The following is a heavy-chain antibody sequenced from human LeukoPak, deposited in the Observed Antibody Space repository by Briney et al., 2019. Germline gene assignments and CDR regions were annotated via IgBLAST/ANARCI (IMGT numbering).Heavy chain of an antibody. V-gene: IGHV3-15*01. D-gene: IGHD5-18*01. CDR1: GFTFGDYA. J-gene: IGHJ4*02. Sequence: GGSLRLSCTASGFTFGDYAMSWVRQAPGKGLEWVGRIKSKTDGGTTDYAAPVKGRFTISRDDSKNTLYLQMNSLKTEDTAVYYCTTDAGYSYGFDYWGQGTLVTVSS. CDR3: TTDAGYSYGFDY. CDR2: IKSKTDGGTT.